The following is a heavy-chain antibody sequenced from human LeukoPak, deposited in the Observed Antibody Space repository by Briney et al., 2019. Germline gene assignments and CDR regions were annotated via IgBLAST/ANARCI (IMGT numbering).Heavy chain of an antibody. CDR2: INPNSGGT. J-gene: IGHJ6*03. CDR3: AREGGGYDHYYYYMDV. CDR1: RYTFTGYY. V-gene: IGHV1-2*02. D-gene: IGHD5-12*01. Sequence: ASVKVSCKASRYTFTGYYMHWVRQAPGQGLEWMGWINPNSGGTNYAQKFQGRVTMTRDTSISTAYMELSRLRSDDTAVYYCAREGGGYDHYYYYMDVWGKGTTVTVSS.